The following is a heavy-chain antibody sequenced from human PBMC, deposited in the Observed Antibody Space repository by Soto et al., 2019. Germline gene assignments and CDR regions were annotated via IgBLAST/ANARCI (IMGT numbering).Heavy chain of an antibody. CDR2: ISYDGSNK. Sequence: GGSLRLSCAASGFTFSSYGMHWVRQAPGKGLEWVAVISYDGSNKYYADSVKGRFTISRDNSKNTLYLQMNSLRAEDTAVYYCATRVKLLRYVGYFDYWGQGTLVTVSS. CDR1: GFTFSSYG. CDR3: ATRVKLLRYVGYFDY. D-gene: IGHD6-6*01. V-gene: IGHV3-30*03. J-gene: IGHJ4*02.